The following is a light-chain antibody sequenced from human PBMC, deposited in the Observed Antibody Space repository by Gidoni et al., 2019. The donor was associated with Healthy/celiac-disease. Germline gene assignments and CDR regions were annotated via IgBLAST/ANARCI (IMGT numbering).Light chain of an antibody. CDR1: QSISSW. V-gene: IGKV1-5*03. CDR3: QQYNSYYT. J-gene: IGKJ2*01. Sequence: DIQMPQSPSTLSASVGDRVTITCRASQSISSWLPWYQQKPGKAPKLLIYKASSLESGGPARFSGSGSGTEFTLTISSLQPDDVATYYCQQYNSYYTFGQXTKLEIK. CDR2: KAS.